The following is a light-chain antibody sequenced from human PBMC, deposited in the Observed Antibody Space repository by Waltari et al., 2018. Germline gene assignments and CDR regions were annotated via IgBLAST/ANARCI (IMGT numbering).Light chain of an antibody. CDR3: CSYAGLGIYV. J-gene: IGLJ1*01. V-gene: IGLV2-23*02. CDR2: EVT. Sequence: QSGLTQPASVSGSPGQSITLSCTGTSSDVGIYNLVPWYQQYPGKAPKLMVYEVTKRTSGVSDRFSGSKSGNTASLTIYGLQSEDEADYYCCSYAGLGIYVFGTGTKVTVL. CDR1: SSDVGIYNL.